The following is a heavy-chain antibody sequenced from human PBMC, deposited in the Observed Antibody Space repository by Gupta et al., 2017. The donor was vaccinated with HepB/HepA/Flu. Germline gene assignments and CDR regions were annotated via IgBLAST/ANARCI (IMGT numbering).Heavy chain of an antibody. V-gene: IGHV3-33*01. J-gene: IGHJ6*03. CDR2: IWHDGSQE. CDR1: GSPLMIYA. Sequence: VQLVESGGGVVHPGTSLRLSCSASGSPLMIYAIQWVSQATGKGMEWLAVIWHDGSQEHDEASVKGRFTISKDKSKSALCLQIGSLRAEETAVYYCARLVHCSRNDCSDYGDMDVWGKGTTVTVPS. CDR3: ARLVHCSRNDCSDYGDMDV. D-gene: IGHD3-10*02.